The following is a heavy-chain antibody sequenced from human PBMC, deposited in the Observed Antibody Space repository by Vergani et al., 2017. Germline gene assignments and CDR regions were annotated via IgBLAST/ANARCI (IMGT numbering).Heavy chain of an antibody. J-gene: IGHJ4*02. CDR3: ASGPHYDSSGSLGY. D-gene: IGHD3-22*01. CDR2: IYYSGST. V-gene: IGHV4-59*11. CDR1: GDSISNHY. Sequence: QVQLQESGPGLVKPSETLSLTCTVSGDSISNHYWSWIRQPPGKGLEWIGYIYYSGSTNYNPSLKSRVTISVDTSKNQFSLKLSSVTAADTAVYYCASGPHYDSSGSLGYWSQGTLVTVSS.